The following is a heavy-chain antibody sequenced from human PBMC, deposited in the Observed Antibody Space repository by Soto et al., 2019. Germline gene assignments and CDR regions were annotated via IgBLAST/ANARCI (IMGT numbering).Heavy chain of an antibody. V-gene: IGHV3-23*01. Sequence: PGGSLRLSCVASGFSFSSYTMNWVRQAPGKGLEWVSGVSGNGGNTYYADSVKGRFSTSRDNSKNTLYLQLNSLRAEDTAIYYCAKDRMGASGWFDPWGQGTPVTVSS. J-gene: IGHJ5*02. CDR2: VSGNGGNT. D-gene: IGHD1-26*01. CDR3: AKDRMGASGWFDP. CDR1: GFSFSSYT.